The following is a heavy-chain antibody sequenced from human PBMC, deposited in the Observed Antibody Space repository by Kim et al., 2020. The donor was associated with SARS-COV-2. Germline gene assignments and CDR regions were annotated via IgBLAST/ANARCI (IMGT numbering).Heavy chain of an antibody. CDR2: INPSGGST. V-gene: IGHV1-46*01. CDR3: ARDMVRGVRHYYYYVMDV. CDR1: GYTFTSYY. Sequence: ASVKVSCKASGYTFTSYYMHWVRQAPGQGLEWMGIINPSGGSTSYAQKFQGRVTMTRDTSTSTVYMELSSLRSEDTAVYYCARDMVRGVRHYYYYVMDVWGQGTTVTVSS. J-gene: IGHJ6*02. D-gene: IGHD3-10*01.